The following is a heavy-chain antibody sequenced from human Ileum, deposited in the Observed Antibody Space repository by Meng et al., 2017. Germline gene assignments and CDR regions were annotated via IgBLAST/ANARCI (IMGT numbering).Heavy chain of an antibody. CDR1: GGTINSYFW. J-gene: IGHJ4*02. CDR2: IYPGGSI. D-gene: IGHD2-15*01. CDR3: VRNDYCSGGTCYPHFDY. Sequence: VQLKESGRALGNPSATLSLTCAVSGGTINSYFWWSWVRQAPGKGLEWIGEIYPGGSINYNPSLKSRVTISADTSKNQFSLSLDSVTAADTAVYYCVRNDYCSGGTCYPHFDYWGQGTLVTVSS. V-gene: IGHV4-4*02.